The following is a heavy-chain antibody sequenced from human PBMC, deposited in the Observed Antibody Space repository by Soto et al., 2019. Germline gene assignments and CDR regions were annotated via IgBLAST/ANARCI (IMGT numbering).Heavy chain of an antibody. Sequence: QVQLQESGPGLVKPSQTLSLTCTVSGGSISSGDYYWSWIRQPPGKGLEWIGYIYYSGSTYYTPPLKSRVTISVDTSKTQFALKPSSVTAADPAMYYCARVGGFGATTIDYWGQGTLVTVSS. CDR2: IYYSGST. V-gene: IGHV4-30-4*01. J-gene: IGHJ4*02. CDR3: ARVGGFGATTIDY. CDR1: GGSISSGDYY. D-gene: IGHD3-10*01.